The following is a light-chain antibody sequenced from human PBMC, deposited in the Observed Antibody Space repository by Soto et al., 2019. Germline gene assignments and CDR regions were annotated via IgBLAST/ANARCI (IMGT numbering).Light chain of an antibody. CDR3: QQYDNLPLT. Sequence: DIQMTPSPSSLSASVGDRVTITCQASQDISNYLNWYQQKPGKAPKLLIYDASNLETGVPSRFSGSRSGTDFTFTISSLQPEDIATYYCQQYDNLPLTFGGGTKVEIK. CDR1: QDISNY. CDR2: DAS. J-gene: IGKJ4*01. V-gene: IGKV1-33*01.